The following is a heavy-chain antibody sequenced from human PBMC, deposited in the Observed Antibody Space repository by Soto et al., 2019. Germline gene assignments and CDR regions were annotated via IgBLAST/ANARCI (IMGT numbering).Heavy chain of an antibody. J-gene: IGHJ4*02. CDR3: AKMMGLEEISPYLDY. D-gene: IGHD3-16*01. Sequence: QVQLQESGPGLVKPSETLSLTCSISGGSISDYQWNWIRQPPGKGLEWIEYIYYSGRTNYNHSLKSQLTLSLDPSTRQFSLRLRCETAGDTAVYYCAKMMGLEEISPYLDYWGQCALVTVSS. CDR1: GGSISDYQ. CDR2: IYYSGRT. V-gene: IGHV4-59*01.